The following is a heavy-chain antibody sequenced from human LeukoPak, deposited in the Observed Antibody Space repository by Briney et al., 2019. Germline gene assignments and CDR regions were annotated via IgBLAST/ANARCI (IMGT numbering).Heavy chain of an antibody. V-gene: IGHV4-31*03. J-gene: IGHJ5*02. D-gene: IGHD2-2*01. CDR2: IYYSGST. CDR3: ARESVQRGAAGAMGFDP. CDR1: DGSISSGGYH. Sequence: PSETLSLTCTVSDGSISSGGYHWNWIRQHPGKGLECIGYIYYSGSTYYNPSLKSRVTISVDTSKNQFSLKLSSVTAADTAVYYCARESVQRGAAGAMGFDPWGQGTLVTVSS.